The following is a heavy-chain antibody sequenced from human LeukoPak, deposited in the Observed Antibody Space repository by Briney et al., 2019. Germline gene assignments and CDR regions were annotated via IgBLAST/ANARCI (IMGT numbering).Heavy chain of an antibody. Sequence: GGSLRLSCVVSGFRFDDYGMHWVWQAPGKGLEWVSGISWSGTTTGYADSVKGRFTISRDSAKNSLYLQMDSLRVEDTGLYYCAKDESTGGFAPGYFYGMGVWGQGTTVTVSS. V-gene: IGHV3-9*01. CDR1: GFRFDDYG. D-gene: IGHD3-16*01. CDR3: AKDESTGGFAPGYFYGMGV. CDR2: ISWSGTTT. J-gene: IGHJ6*02.